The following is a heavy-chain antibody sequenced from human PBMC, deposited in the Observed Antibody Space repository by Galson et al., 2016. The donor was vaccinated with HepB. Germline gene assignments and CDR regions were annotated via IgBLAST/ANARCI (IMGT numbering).Heavy chain of an antibody. CDR2: IIPFFGPA. J-gene: IGHJ4*02. Sequence: ASGGTFSSYAISWVRQAPGQGLEWLGGIIPFFGPANYAQKFQGRVTITADESTSTVYMELRSLRSEETAVYYCARRGGSYYYFDYWGQGTLVTVSS. V-gene: IGHV1-69*01. CDR1: GGTFSSYA. CDR3: ARRGGSYYYFDY. D-gene: IGHD1-26*01.